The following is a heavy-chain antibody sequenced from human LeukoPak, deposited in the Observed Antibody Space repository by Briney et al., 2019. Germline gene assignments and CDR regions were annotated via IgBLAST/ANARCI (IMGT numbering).Heavy chain of an antibody. D-gene: IGHD1-26*01. Sequence: ASVRVSCKASGYTFTAYDINWVRQATGQGLEWMGWMNPDTGDTGYAQKFQGRVIITRDTSIDTAYMELSGLTSEDTAVYYCTRGSLSGSSRDYWGQGALVTVSS. CDR3: TRGSLSGSSRDY. J-gene: IGHJ4*02. V-gene: IGHV1-8*01. CDR1: GYTFTAYD. CDR2: MNPDTGDT.